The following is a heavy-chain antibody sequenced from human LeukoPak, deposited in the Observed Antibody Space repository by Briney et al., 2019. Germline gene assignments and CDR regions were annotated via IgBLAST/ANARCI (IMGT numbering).Heavy chain of an antibody. V-gene: IGHV3-23*01. CDR1: GFTFSSYA. Sequence: GGSLRLSCAASGFTFSSYAMSWVRQAPGKGLEWVSTISGSGANTYYADSVRGRFTISRDNSKNTLYLHMNSLRAEDTAVYYCAKEVVLGETNYYYYGMDVWGQGTTVAVS. CDR3: AKEVVLGETNYYYYGMDV. D-gene: IGHD1-26*01. J-gene: IGHJ6*02. CDR2: ISGSGANT.